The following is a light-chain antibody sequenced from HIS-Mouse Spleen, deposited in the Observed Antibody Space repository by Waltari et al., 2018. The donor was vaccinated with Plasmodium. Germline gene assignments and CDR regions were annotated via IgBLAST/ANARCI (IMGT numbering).Light chain of an antibody. Sequence: ISCTGTSSDVGGYNYVSWYQQHPGKAPKLMIYDVSNRPSGVSNRFSGSKSGNTASLTISGLQPEDEADYYCSSYTSSSTLNYVFGTGTKVTVL. J-gene: IGLJ1*01. CDR1: SSDVGGYNY. V-gene: IGLV2-14*03. CDR2: DVS. CDR3: SSYTSSSTLNYV.